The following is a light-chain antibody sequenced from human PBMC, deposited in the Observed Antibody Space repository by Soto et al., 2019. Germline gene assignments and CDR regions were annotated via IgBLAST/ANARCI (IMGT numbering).Light chain of an antibody. J-gene: IGLJ2*01. Sequence: QSVLTQPPSASGTPGQRGTISCSGSNSNIGDKAVTWYQQIPGTAPKVVIHSDDQRPSGVPDRFSGSKSGNSASLAISAVQSEDEADYFCASWDDSLTLVFGGGTKLTVL. CDR1: NSNIGDKA. V-gene: IGLV1-44*01. CDR2: SDD. CDR3: ASWDDSLTLV.